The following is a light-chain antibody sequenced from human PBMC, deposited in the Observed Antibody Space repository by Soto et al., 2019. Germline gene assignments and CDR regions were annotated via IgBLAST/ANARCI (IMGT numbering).Light chain of an antibody. Sequence: CASNTGVVTSSHYANWFQQKPGQPPRALIYSTSNKHSWTPARISGSLLGGNAALTLSGVQPEDEADYYCLLFYGGTQPWVFGGGTKLTVL. CDR3: LLFYGGTQPWV. J-gene: IGLJ3*02. CDR1: TGVVTSSHY. V-gene: IGLV7-43*01. CDR2: STS.